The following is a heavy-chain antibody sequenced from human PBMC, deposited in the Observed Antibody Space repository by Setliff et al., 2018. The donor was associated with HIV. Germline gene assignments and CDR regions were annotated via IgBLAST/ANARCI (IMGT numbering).Heavy chain of an antibody. CDR3: AKSAFGGVSPFDY. J-gene: IGHJ4*02. Sequence: PGGSLRLSCAVSGFTLTSSWIHWVRQAPGKGLVWVSRFRGDDRTTNYADSVKGRFTFSSDNAKNTVYLQMTSLRAEDTAVYYCAKSAFGGVSPFDYWGQGTLVTVSS. V-gene: IGHV3-74*01. CDR2: FRGDDRTT. D-gene: IGHD3-16*01. CDR1: GFTLTSSW.